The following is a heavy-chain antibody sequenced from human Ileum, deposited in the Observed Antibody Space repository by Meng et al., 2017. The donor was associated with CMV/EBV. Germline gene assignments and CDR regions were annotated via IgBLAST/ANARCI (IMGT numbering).Heavy chain of an antibody. CDR2: VCYNGIT. Sequence: QVPLQVSGPGLVKPSETLSLTCAVSGGSMSSTCWSWIRQPPGKGLEWIGYVCYNGITDYNPSLKSRITISGDTSKNQFSLQVTSVTAADTAMYYCALRGLAAGTLQQWGQGTLVTVSS. V-gene: IGHV4-59*01. CDR3: ALRGLAAGTLQQ. D-gene: IGHD6-13*01. J-gene: IGHJ1*01. CDR1: GGSMSSTC.